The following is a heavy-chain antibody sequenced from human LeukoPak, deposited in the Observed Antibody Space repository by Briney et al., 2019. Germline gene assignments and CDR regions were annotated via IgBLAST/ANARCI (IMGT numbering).Heavy chain of an antibody. D-gene: IGHD2/OR15-2a*01. J-gene: IGHJ3*01. CDR1: GFTFSSYW. CDR2: IKQDGSEK. CDR3: TRDHYPGIARGGACNF. Sequence: AGGSLRLSCAASGFTFSSYWMSWVRQAPGKGLEWVANIKQDGSEKYYVDSVKGRFTISRDNAKNASYLEMNSMRVEDTAIYYCTRDHYPGIARGGACNFWGQGTMVTVSS. V-gene: IGHV3-7*01.